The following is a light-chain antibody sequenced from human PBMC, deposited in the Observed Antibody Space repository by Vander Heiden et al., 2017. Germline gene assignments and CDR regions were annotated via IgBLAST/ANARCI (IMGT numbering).Light chain of an antibody. Sequence: QSLLTQPPSAPGTPGPWDTLSCSGSSSNIGSNTGSGYQKLPGTAPMLLNYSSNQRPSGVPDRFSGSNSGTSASPAIRGLQSDDEADEDWGGWDDSLKVVVGGGTKLTVL. V-gene: IGLV1-44*01. CDR2: SSN. CDR3: GGWDDSLKVV. CDR1: SSNIGSNT. J-gene: IGLJ2*01.